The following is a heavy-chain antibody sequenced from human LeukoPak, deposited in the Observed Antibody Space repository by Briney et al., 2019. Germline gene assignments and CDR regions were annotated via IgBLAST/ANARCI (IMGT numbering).Heavy chain of an antibody. CDR2: MSSDERNQ. V-gene: IGHV3-30*03. CDR3: AIGGLTTIDY. J-gene: IGHJ4*02. D-gene: IGHD2-21*02. Sequence: GGSLRLSCAASGYSLSDFGTHWVRQAPGKGLQWVAVMSSDERNQYYADSVQGRFTLSRDNSRNTLFLQMNSLRVEDTAVYYCAIGGLTTIDYWGQGTLVAVSS. CDR1: GYSLSDFG.